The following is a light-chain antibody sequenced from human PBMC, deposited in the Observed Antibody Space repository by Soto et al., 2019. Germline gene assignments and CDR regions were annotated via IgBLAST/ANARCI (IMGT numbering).Light chain of an antibody. J-gene: IGKJ2*01. CDR3: QQYNNWPLYT. V-gene: IGKV3-15*01. CDR1: QSVSSN. Sequence: EIVMTQSPATLSVSPGERATLSCRASQSVSSNLPWSQQKPGQAPRLLIYGASTRATGIPARFSGSGSGTEFTLTISSLQSEDFAVYYCQQYNNWPLYTFGQGTKLEIK. CDR2: GAS.